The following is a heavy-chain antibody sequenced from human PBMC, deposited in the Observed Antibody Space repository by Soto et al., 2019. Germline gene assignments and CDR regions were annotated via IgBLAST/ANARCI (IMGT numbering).Heavy chain of an antibody. CDR1: GYTFTSYG. Sequence: QVQLVQSGAEVKKPGASVKVSCKASGYTFTSYGITWVRQAPGQGLEWMGWISAYNGNTNYAQKLQGRVTMTTDTSRSTAYMELRSLISGDTAVYYCARDQVWAAAGDYYYYGMDVWGQGTTVTVSS. CDR3: ARDQVWAAAGDYYYYGMDV. CDR2: ISAYNGNT. D-gene: IGHD6-13*01. V-gene: IGHV1-18*01. J-gene: IGHJ6*02.